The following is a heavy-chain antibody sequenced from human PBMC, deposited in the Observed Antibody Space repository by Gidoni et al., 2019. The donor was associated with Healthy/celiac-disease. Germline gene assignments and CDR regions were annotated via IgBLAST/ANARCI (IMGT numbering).Heavy chain of an antibody. J-gene: IGHJ4*02. V-gene: IGHV3-30*01. D-gene: IGHD2-15*01. CDR1: GFPFSSYA. CDR2: ISYDGSNK. CDR3: ARESGYCSGGSCFQKVFDY. Sequence: QVQLVESGGGVVQPGRSLRLSCAASGFPFSSYAMHWVRQAPGKGLEWVAVISYDGSNKYYADSVKGRFTISRDNSKNTLYLQMNSLRAEDTAVYYCARESGYCSGGSCFQKVFDYWGQGTLVTVSS.